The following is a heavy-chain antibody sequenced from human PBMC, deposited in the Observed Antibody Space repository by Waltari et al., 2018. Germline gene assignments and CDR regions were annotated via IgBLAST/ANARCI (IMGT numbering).Heavy chain of an antibody. CDR1: GGSISSSSYY. CDR2: IYYSGST. V-gene: IGHV4-39*07. Sequence: QLQLQESGPGLVKPSETLSLTCTVSGGSISSSSYYWGWIRQPPGKGLEWIGSIYYSGSTYYNPSLKSRVTISGDTSKNQFSLKLSSVTAADTAVYYWARVLDWSPNWFDPWGQGTLVTVSS. D-gene: IGHD2-8*02. J-gene: IGHJ5*02. CDR3: ARVLDWSPNWFDP.